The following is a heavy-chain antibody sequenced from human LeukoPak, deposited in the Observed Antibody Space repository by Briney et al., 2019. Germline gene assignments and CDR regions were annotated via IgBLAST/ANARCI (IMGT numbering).Heavy chain of an antibody. D-gene: IGHD5-18*01. V-gene: IGHV4-34*01. CDR2: INHSGSP. Sequence: PSETLSLTCAVYGGSFSGYYWSWIRQPPGKGLEWIGEINHSGSPHYNPSLKSHVTISEDPSQNQFSLKLSSVTAADTAVYYWARGKGYSYGPDYYYYYYMDVWGKGTTVTISS. CDR1: GGSFSGYY. J-gene: IGHJ6*03. CDR3: ARGKGYSYGPDYYYYYYMDV.